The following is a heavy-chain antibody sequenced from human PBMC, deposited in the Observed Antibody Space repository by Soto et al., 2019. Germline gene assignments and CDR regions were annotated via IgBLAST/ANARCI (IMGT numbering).Heavy chain of an antibody. CDR3: AKDGLRYFDGVGYFDY. CDR1: GFTFSSYG. CDR2: ISYDGSNK. Sequence: GGSLRLSCAASGFTFSSYGMHWVRQAPGKGLEWVAVISYDGSNKYYADSVKGRFTISRDNSKSTLYLQMNSLRAEDTAVYYCAKDGLRYFDGVGYFDYWGQGTLVTVSS. J-gene: IGHJ4*02. D-gene: IGHD3-9*01. V-gene: IGHV3-30*18.